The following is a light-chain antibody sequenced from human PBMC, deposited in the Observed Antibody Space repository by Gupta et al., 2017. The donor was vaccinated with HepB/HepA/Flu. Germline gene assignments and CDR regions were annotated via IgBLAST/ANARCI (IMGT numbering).Light chain of an antibody. CDR1: SSNIGNNY. CDR3: GTWDSSLGARV. J-gene: IGLJ3*02. V-gene: IGLV1-51*02. CDR2: ENN. Sequence: QSVLTQPPSVSAAPGQQATISCSGSSSNIGNNYVSWYQQLPGTAPKLLIYENNKRPSGIPDRFSGTKSGTSATLASTGLQTGDEADYYYGTWDSSLGARVFGGGTKLTVL.